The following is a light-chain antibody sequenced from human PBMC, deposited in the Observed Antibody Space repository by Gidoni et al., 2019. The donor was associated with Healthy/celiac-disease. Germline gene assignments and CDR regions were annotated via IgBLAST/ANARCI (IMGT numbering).Light chain of an antibody. Sequence: TLLTQSPGTSSLSPGERATLSCRASQSVSSSYLAWYQQKPGQAPRLLIYGASSRATGIPDRFSGSGSGTDFTLTISRLEPEDFAVYYCQQYGSSPQAFXQXTKVEIK. J-gene: IGKJ1*01. CDR2: GAS. V-gene: IGKV3-20*01. CDR3: QQYGSSPQA. CDR1: QSVSSSY.